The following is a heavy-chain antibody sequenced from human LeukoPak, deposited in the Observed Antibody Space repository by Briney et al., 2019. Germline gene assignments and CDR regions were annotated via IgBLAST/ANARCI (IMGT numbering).Heavy chain of an antibody. Sequence: GGSLRLSCAASGFTFSSYNMNWVRQAPGKGLEWVSSITSGSSYIYYADSVKGRFTISRDNAKNSLYLQMNSLRAEDTAVYYCAELGITMIGGVWGKGTTVTISS. J-gene: IGHJ6*04. CDR3: AELGITMIGGV. CDR2: ITSGSSYI. V-gene: IGHV3-21*01. CDR1: GFTFSSYN. D-gene: IGHD3-10*02.